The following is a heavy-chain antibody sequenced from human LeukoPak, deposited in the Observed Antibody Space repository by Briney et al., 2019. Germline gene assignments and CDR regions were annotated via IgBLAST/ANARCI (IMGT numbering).Heavy chain of an antibody. V-gene: IGHV4-39*01. CDR3: ARRAIFGVVIIRGYFDY. D-gene: IGHD3-3*01. CDR1: GGSISSSSYY. CDR2: TYYSGST. Sequence: SETLSLTCTVSGGSISSSSYYWGWIRQPPGKGLEWIGSTYYSGSTYYNPSLKSRVTISVDTSKNQFSLKLSSVTAADTAVYYCARRAIFGVVIIRGYFDYWGQGTLVTVSS. J-gene: IGHJ4*02.